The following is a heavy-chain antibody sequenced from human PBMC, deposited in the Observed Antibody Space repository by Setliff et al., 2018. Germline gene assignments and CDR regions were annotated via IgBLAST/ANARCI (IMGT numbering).Heavy chain of an antibody. CDR1: GYTLSRHY. CDR3: ARGFDVGAPRTDSFDI. V-gene: IGHV1-69*13. CDR2: VIPLFGTT. J-gene: IGHJ3*02. D-gene: IGHD1-26*01. Sequence: SVKVSCKATGYTLSRHYMHWVRQAPGQGLEWMGRVIPLFGTTNFAQNLQDRVTITADQSTETVYMEVRSLRCEDTVVYYCARGFDVGAPRTDSFDIWGQGTAVTVSS.